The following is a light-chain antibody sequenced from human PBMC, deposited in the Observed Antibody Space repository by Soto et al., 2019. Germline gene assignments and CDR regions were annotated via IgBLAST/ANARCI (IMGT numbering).Light chain of an antibody. CDR3: QSYDSSLSDSYV. CDR2: GNN. CDR1: SSNIGAGYD. J-gene: IGLJ1*01. V-gene: IGLV1-40*01. Sequence: QSVLTQPPSVSGAPGQRVTISCTGSSSNIGAGYDVHWYQQLPGTAPKLLIYGNNNRPSGVPDRFSGSKSGTSASLAITGLQAEDEADYYCQSYDSSLSDSYVFGTGTKVTVL.